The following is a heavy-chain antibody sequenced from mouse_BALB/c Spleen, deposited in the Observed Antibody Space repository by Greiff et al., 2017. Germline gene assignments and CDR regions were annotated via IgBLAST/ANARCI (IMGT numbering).Heavy chain of an antibody. J-gene: IGHJ3*01. CDR1: GFSLTSYG. CDR2: IWAGGST. V-gene: IGHV2-9*02. D-gene: IGHD2-3*01. CDR3: ARGLGDGYPWFAY. Sequence: QVQLKESGPGLVAPSQSLSITCTVSGFSLTSYGVHWVRQPPGKGLEWLGVIWAGGSTNYNSALMSRLSISKDNSKSQVFLKMNSLQTDDTAMYYCARGLGDGYPWFAYWGQGTLVTVSA.